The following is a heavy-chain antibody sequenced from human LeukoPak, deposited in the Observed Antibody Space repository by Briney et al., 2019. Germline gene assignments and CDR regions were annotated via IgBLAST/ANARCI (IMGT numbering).Heavy chain of an antibody. CDR3: ASSGGNSGSYSTYYYYGMDV. D-gene: IGHD1-26*01. V-gene: IGHV4-34*01. CDR2: INHSGST. J-gene: IGHJ6*02. CDR1: GGSFSGYY. Sequence: SETLSLTCAVYGGSFSGYYWSWIRQPPGKGLEWIGEINHSGSTNYNPSLKSRVTISVDTSKNQFSLKLSSVTAADTAVYYCASSGGNSGSYSTYYYYGMDVWGQGTTVTVSS.